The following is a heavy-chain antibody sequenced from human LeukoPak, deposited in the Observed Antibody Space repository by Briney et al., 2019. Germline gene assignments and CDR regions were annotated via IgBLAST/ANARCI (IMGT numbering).Heavy chain of an antibody. CDR1: GGSISSSSYY. J-gene: IGHJ3*02. Sequence: PSETLSLTCTVSGGSISSSSYYWGWIRQPPGKGLEWIGSIYYSGSTYYNPSLKSRVTISVDTSKNQFSLKLNSVTAADTAVYYCARSNIDVYYYDSRANKDAFDMWGQGTMVTVSS. CDR2: IYYSGST. CDR3: ARSNIDVYYYDSRANKDAFDM. D-gene: IGHD3-22*01. V-gene: IGHV4-39*07.